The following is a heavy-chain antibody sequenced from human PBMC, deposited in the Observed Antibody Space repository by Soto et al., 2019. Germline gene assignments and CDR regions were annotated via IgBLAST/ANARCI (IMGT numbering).Heavy chain of an antibody. CDR2: ISYDGSNK. V-gene: IGHV3-30*18. D-gene: IGHD6-13*01. J-gene: IGHJ4*02. CDR1: GFTFSSYG. CDR3: AKDSRRGQAYSSSWWFY. Sequence: QVQLVESGGGVVQPGRSLRLPLAASGFTFSSYGMHWVRQPPAKGLEWVAVISYDGSNKYYADSVKGRFTISRDNSKNTLYLQMNSLRAEDTAVYYCAKDSRRGQAYSSSWWFYWGQGTLVTVSS.